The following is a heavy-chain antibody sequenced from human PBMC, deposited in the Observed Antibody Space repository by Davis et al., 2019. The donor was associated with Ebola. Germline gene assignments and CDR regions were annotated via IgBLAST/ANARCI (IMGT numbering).Heavy chain of an antibody. CDR2: IYNNGGTT. D-gene: IGHD5-24*01. CDR1: GGSISNDY. Sequence: MPSETLSLTCTVPGGSISNDYCNWIRQPPGKGLEWIGYIYNNGGTTNYNPSLKNRVTISVDTSKTHFSLKLTSVTAADTAVYYCATGAGWLTDSWGQGILVTVSS. CDR3: ATGAGWLTDS. J-gene: IGHJ4*02. V-gene: IGHV4-4*09.